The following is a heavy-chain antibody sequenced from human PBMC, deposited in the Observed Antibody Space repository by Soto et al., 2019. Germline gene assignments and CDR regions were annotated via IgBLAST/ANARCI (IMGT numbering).Heavy chain of an antibody. J-gene: IGHJ5*02. CDR2: IISIFGTV. V-gene: IGHV1-69*12. CDR1: GGTFISYA. Sequence: QVQLVQSGAEMKKPGSSVKVSCKASGGTFISYAISWVRQAPGQGLEWMGEIISIFGTVNYAQKFQGRVTITADESTNTAYMELNRLRSEDTAMYYCARREDDGDCGPNWFDPWGQGTLVTVSS. D-gene: IGHD4-17*01. CDR3: ARREDDGDCGPNWFDP.